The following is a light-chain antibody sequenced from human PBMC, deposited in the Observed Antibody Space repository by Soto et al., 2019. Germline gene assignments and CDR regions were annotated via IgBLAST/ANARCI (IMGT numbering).Light chain of an antibody. CDR1: QSVSNNY. CDR2: GAS. CDR3: QHYGGSPRLS. J-gene: IGKJ4*01. Sequence: EVVLTQSPGTLSLSPGERATLSCRATQSVSNNYLAWYQQKPGQAPRLLFYGASSRATGIPDRFSGSGSGTDFTLTISRLEPEDFAVYYCQHYGGSPRLSFGGGTKVEIK. V-gene: IGKV3-20*01.